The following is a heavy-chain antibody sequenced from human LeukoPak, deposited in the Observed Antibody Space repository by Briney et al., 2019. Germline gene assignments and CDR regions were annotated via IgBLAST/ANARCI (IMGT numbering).Heavy chain of an antibody. Sequence: GGSLRLSCAASGFTFNTYVMSWVRQAPGKGLEWVSAISDSGGSASYADSVKGRFTISRDNSKNTLYLQMNSLRAEDTALYYCAKEMIVVVLQPGPFDMWGQGTMVTVSS. CDR2: ISDSGGSA. CDR3: AKEMIVVVLQPGPFDM. V-gene: IGHV3-23*01. D-gene: IGHD3-22*01. CDR1: GFTFNTYV. J-gene: IGHJ3*02.